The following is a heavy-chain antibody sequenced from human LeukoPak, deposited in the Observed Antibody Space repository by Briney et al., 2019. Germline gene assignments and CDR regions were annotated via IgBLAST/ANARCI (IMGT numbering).Heavy chain of an antibody. Sequence: GAPVKVSCKASGYTFTSFDIFWVRQATGQGLEWMGWMSPNSGNTGSAQKFQGRVTFTRDTSISTSFMELSSLRSEDTAIYYCARGRPDTSVPRTYYMDVWGKGTTVTVSS. V-gene: IGHV1-8*01. CDR2: MSPNSGNT. J-gene: IGHJ6*03. CDR1: GYTFTSFD. CDR3: ARGRPDTSVPRTYYMDV. D-gene: IGHD5-18*01.